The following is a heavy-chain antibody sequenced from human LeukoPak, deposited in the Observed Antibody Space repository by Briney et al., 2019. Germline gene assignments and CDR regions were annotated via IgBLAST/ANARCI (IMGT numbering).Heavy chain of an antibody. CDR2: MSAYNGNT. Sequence: ASVKVSCKASGYTFTNYGLSWVRQAPGQGLQWVGWMSAYNGNTSYAQKLQDRVTLTMDRSTSTAYMELRSLRSDDTAVYYCAKGGEYQLLSLNNYGDRNWFDPGGQGTLVTVS. J-gene: IGHJ5*02. CDR3: AKGGEYQLLSLNNYGDRNWFDP. V-gene: IGHV1-18*01. CDR1: GYTFTNYG. D-gene: IGHD2-2*01.